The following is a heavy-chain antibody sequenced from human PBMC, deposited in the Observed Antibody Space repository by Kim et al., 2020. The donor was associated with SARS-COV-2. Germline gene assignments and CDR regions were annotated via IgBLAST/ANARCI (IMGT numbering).Heavy chain of an antibody. Sequence: GGSLRLSCAASGITFSNFNMNWVRQAPGKGLEWVSYISTSSTTIYYADSVKGRFTISRDNDKNSLYLQMNSLRDEDTAVYYCARWQHGGPAEYFQHWGQGILVTVSS. D-gene: IGHD2-15*01. CDR1: GITFSNFN. V-gene: IGHV3-48*02. J-gene: IGHJ1*01. CDR3: ARWQHGGPAEYFQH. CDR2: ISTSSTTI.